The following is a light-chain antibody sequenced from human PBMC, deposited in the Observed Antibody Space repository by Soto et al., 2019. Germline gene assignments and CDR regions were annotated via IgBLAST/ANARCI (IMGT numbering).Light chain of an antibody. CDR1: QGISNV. J-gene: IGKJ1*01. V-gene: IGKV1-27*01. CDR2: AAS. Sequence: DIPMTQSPSSLSASVGDRVTITCRASQGISNVLAWHQQKPGKVHKLLIYAASTFQSGVPSRFSASGSGTDFKLTITSLQTEDVATYYCQEYNSAPWTFGQGTKVEIK. CDR3: QEYNSAPWT.